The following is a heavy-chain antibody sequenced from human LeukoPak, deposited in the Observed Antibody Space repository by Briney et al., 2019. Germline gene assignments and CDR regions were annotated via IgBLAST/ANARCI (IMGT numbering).Heavy chain of an antibody. CDR1: GYTFTSYD. CDR3: ARGYTGYDTLTPKRTYYFDY. D-gene: IGHD3-9*01. V-gene: IGHV1-8*01. Sequence: ASVKVSCEASGYTFTSYDINWLRQATGQGLEWLGWMNPNSGNTGYAQKFQGRVTMTRNTSISTAHMELSSLRSEDTAVYYCARGYTGYDTLTPKRTYYFDYWGQGTLVTVSS. CDR2: MNPNSGNT. J-gene: IGHJ4*02.